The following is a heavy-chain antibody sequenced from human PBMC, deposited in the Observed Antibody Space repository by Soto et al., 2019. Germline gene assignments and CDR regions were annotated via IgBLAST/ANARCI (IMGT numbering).Heavy chain of an antibody. D-gene: IGHD1-1*01. Sequence: SETLSLTCAVSGGSISSSSYYWGWIRQPPGKGLEWIGSIYYSGSTYYNPSLKSRVTISVDTSKNQFSLKLSSVTAADTAVYYCARQGTTGTVYYGMDVWGQGTTVTSP. J-gene: IGHJ6*02. CDR1: GGSISSSSYY. CDR2: IYYSGST. V-gene: IGHV4-39*01. CDR3: ARQGTTGTVYYGMDV.